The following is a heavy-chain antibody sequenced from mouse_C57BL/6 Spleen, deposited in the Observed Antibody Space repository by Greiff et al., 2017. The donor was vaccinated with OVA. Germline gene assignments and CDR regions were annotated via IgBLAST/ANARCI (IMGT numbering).Heavy chain of an antibody. CDR1: GFSFNTYA. D-gene: IGHD2-1*01. Sequence: EVKLMESGGGLVQPKGSLKLSCAASGFSFNTYAMNWVRQAPGKGLEWVARIRSKSNNYATYYADSVKDRFTISRDDSESMLYLQMNNLKTEDTAMYYCVRHCNYGYAMDYWGQGTSVTVSS. CDR3: VRHCNYGYAMDY. J-gene: IGHJ4*01. CDR2: IRSKSNNYAT. V-gene: IGHV10-1*01.